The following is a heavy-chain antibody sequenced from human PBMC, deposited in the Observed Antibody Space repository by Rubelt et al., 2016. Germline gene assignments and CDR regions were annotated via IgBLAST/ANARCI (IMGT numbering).Heavy chain of an antibody. CDR2: IYYSGST. CDR1: GGSISSSSYY. V-gene: IGHV4-39*07. Sequence: QLQLQESGPGLVKPSETLSLTCTVSGGSISSSSYYWGWIRQPPGKGLEWIGSIYYSGSTYYNPSLKSRVPRSVDTSKNQFSLKLSSVTAADTAVYYCARAVSYYDSSGYGYYYYMDVWGKGTTVTVSS. CDR3: ARAVSYYDSSGYGYYYYMDV. D-gene: IGHD3-22*01. J-gene: IGHJ6*03.